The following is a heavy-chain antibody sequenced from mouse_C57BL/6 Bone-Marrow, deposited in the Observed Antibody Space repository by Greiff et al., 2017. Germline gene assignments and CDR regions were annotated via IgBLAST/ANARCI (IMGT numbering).Heavy chain of an antibody. CDR3: ARDDGYWDY. J-gene: IGHJ2*01. CDR2: INSDGSST. CDR1: GFTFSDYY. V-gene: IGHV5-16*01. D-gene: IGHD2-3*01. Sequence: EVKLVESEGGLVQPGSSMKLSCTASGFTFSDYYMAWVRQVPEKGLEWVANINSDGSSTYYLDSLKSRFIISRDNAKNILYLQMSSLKSEDTATYYCARDDGYWDYWGQGTTLTVSS.